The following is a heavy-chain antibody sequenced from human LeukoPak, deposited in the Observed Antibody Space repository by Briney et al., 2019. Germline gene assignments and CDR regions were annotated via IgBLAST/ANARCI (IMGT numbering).Heavy chain of an antibody. CDR2: IRGGGTSE. V-gene: IGHV3-23*01. CDR1: GFTFSTYA. Sequence: QPGGSLRLSCTASGFTFSTYAMMWVRQAPGKGPEWVSAIRGGGTSEFYADSVKGRFRISRDNSKDTLFLQMNSLRAEDTAVYYCARDPNGDYIGAFDMWGPGTMVTVSS. CDR3: ARDPNGDYIGAFDM. J-gene: IGHJ3*02. D-gene: IGHD4-17*01.